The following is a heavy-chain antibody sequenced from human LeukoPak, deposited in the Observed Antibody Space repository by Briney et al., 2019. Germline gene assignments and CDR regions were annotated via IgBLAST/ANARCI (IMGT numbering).Heavy chain of an antibody. CDR1: GFTFTNYD. CDR2: MNPRNGNT. Sequence: ASVKVSCTASGFTFTNYDINWVRQATGQGLEWIGWMNPRNGNTGYAQKFQGRVTMTRDTSISTAYMELRSLRSEDTAVYYCVRDGEGVAISVNYWFDPWGQGTLVTVSS. D-gene: IGHD3-10*01. J-gene: IGHJ5*02. CDR3: VRDGEGVAISVNYWFDP. V-gene: IGHV1-8*01.